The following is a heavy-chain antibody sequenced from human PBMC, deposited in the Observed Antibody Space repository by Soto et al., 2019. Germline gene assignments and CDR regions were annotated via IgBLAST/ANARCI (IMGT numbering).Heavy chain of an antibody. CDR2: INRSGST. V-gene: IGHV4-34*01. D-gene: IGHD3-10*01. CDR3: ARGPGGTMVRGVIGFFDY. J-gene: IGHJ4*02. CDR1: GGSFSGYY. Sequence: SETLSLTCAVYGGSFSGYYWSWIRQPPGKGLEWIGEINRSGSTNYNPSLKSRVTISVDTSKNQFSLKLSSVTAADTAVYYCARGPGGTMVRGVIGFFDYWGQGILVTVSS.